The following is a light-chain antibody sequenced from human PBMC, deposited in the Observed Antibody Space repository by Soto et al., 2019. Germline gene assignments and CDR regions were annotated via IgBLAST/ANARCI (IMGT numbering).Light chain of an antibody. CDR2: DAS. V-gene: IGKV3-11*01. Sequence: EVVLTQSPATLSLSPGERATLSCRASQSVSSYLAWYQQKPGQAPRLLIYDASNRATGIPARFSGSGSGTDFTLTISSREPEDFAVYYCQQRSNWLALTFGGGTKAEIK. J-gene: IGKJ4*01. CDR1: QSVSSY. CDR3: QQRSNWLALT.